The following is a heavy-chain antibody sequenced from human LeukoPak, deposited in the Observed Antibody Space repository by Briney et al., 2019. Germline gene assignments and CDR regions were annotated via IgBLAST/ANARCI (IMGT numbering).Heavy chain of an antibody. V-gene: IGHV3-15*01. CDR2: IKSKTDGGTT. Sequence: PGGSLRLSCAASGFTFSNAWMSWVRQAPGKGLEWVGRIKSKTDGGTTDYAAPVKGRFTISRDDSKNTLYLQMNSLKTEDTAVYYCTDFWSGYYTGHYWGQGTLVTVSS. D-gene: IGHD3-3*01. CDR1: GFTFSNAW. J-gene: IGHJ4*02. CDR3: TDFWSGYYTGHY.